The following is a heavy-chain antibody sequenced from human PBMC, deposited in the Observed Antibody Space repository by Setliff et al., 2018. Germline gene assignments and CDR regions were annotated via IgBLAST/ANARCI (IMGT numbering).Heavy chain of an antibody. V-gene: IGHV4-31*03. CDR2: SYSTAVT. J-gene: IGHJ3*01. CDR1: DASITSGGYY. Sequence: PSETLSLTCTVSDASITSGGYYWSWIRQHPGKGLEWLGYSYSTAVTIYNPSLGSRVAILVDRSTNQFSLELNSITTADTAVYYCARGGAMLVGNAFDVWGQGTMVTVSS. D-gene: IGHD3-16*01. CDR3: ARGGAMLVGNAFDV.